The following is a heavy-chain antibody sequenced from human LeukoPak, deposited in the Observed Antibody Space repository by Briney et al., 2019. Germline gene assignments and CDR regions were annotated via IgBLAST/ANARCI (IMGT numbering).Heavy chain of an antibody. Sequence: ASVKVSCKASGYTFTSYGIGWVRQAPGQGLEWMGWISAYNGNTNYAQKLQGRVTMTTDTSTSTAYMELRSLRSDDTAVYYCARDPTLLGGYNWFDPWGQGTLVTVSS. CDR2: ISAYNGNT. J-gene: IGHJ5*02. V-gene: IGHV1-18*01. D-gene: IGHD3-16*01. CDR3: ARDPTLLGGYNWFDP. CDR1: GYTFTSYG.